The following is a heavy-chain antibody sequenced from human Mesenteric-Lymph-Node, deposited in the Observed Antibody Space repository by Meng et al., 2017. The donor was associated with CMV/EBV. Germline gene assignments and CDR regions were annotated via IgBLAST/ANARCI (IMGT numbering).Heavy chain of an antibody. Sequence: GSLRLSCAAYGGSFSGYYWSWIRQPPGKGLEWIGEINHSGSTNYNPSLKSRVTISVDTSKNQFSLKLSSVTAADTAVYYCARALPDDFWSGGGGIDVWGQGTTVTVSS. J-gene: IGHJ6*02. V-gene: IGHV4-34*01. CDR3: ARALPDDFWSGGGGIDV. CDR1: GGSFSGYY. CDR2: INHSGST. D-gene: IGHD3-3*01.